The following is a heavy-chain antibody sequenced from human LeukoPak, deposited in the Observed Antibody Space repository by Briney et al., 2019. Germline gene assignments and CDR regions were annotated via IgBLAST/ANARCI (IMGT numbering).Heavy chain of an antibody. CDR1: GDSVSSNSAA. V-gene: IGHV6-1*01. CDR2: TYYRSKWYN. CDR3: ARDGGLGLDTLDI. Sequence: SQTLSLTCAISGDSVSSNSAAWNWIRQSPSRGLEWLGRTYYRSKWYNDYAVSVKSRITVNPDTSKNQFSLHLTSATPEDTAVYYCARDGGLGLDTLDIWGQGTMVTVSS. D-gene: IGHD3-16*01. J-gene: IGHJ3*02.